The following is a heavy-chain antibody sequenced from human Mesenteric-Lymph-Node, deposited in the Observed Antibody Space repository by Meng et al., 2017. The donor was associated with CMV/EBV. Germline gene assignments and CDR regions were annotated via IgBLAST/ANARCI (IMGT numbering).Heavy chain of an antibody. V-gene: IGHV3-9*01. J-gene: IGHJ4*02. Sequence: SLKISCVVSGFTFDDYAMHWVRQAPGKGLEWVSGISGDSDSIGYVDSVKGRFTISRDNAKNSLYLQMNSLRAEDTAVYYCARGDYYFDYWGQGTLVTVSS. CDR3: ARGDYYFDY. CDR1: GFTFDDYA. CDR2: ISGDSDSI.